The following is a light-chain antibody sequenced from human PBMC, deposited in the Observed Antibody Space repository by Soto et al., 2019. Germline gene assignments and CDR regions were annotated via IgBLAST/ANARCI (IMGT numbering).Light chain of an antibody. CDR2: STS. J-gene: IGLJ1*01. CDR1: SSNIGSNT. V-gene: IGLV1-44*01. Sequence: QSVLTQPPSASGTPGQRVTISCSGSSSNIGSNTVTWYQQLPGTAPKLLIYSTSQRSSGVPGRFSGSKSGASASLSISGLQSEDEADYYCAAWDDRLGVYVFGTGTKLTVL. CDR3: AAWDDRLGVYV.